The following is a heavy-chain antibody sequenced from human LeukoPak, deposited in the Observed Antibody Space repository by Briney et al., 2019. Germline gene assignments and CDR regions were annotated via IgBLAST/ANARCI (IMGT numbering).Heavy chain of an antibody. V-gene: IGHV4-59*01. CDR2: IHYSGST. J-gene: IGHJ6*04. Sequence: SETLSLTCTVSGGSISSYYWSWIRQPPGKGLEWIGYIHYSGSTNYNPSLKSRVTISVDTSKNQFSMKLSSVTAADRAVYYCARDMDYDILTGYHYGMDVWGKGTTVTVSS. CDR3: ARDMDYDILTGYHYGMDV. CDR1: GGSISSYY. D-gene: IGHD3-9*01.